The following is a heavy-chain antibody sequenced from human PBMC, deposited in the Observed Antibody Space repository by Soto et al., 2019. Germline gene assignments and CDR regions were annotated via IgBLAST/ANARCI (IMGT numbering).Heavy chain of an antibody. CDR2: IKSKTDGGTT. Sequence: EVQLVESGGGLVKPGGSLRLSCAASGFTFSNAWMNWVRQAPGKGLEWGGRIKSKTDGGTTDYGAPVKGRFTISTDDSKNTLYLQMNSLKTEDTAVYYCTTSGVRGVINYWGQGTLVTVSS. CDR1: GFTFSNAW. V-gene: IGHV3-15*07. D-gene: IGHD3-10*01. CDR3: TTSGVRGVINY. J-gene: IGHJ4*02.